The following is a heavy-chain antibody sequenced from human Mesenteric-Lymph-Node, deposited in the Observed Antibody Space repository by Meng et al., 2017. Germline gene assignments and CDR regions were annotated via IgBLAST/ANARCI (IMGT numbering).Heavy chain of an antibody. CDR3: TTYFLRGYFDWLSPFDDY. D-gene: IGHD3-9*01. CDR1: GFTFSNAW. Sequence: GGSLRLSCAASGFTFSNAWMSWVRQAPGKGLEWVGRIKSKTDGGTTDYAAPVKGRFTISRDDSKNTLYLQMNSLKTEDTAVYYCTTYFLRGYFDWLSPFDDYWGQGTLVTVSS. CDR2: IKSKTDGGTT. J-gene: IGHJ4*02. V-gene: IGHV3-15*01.